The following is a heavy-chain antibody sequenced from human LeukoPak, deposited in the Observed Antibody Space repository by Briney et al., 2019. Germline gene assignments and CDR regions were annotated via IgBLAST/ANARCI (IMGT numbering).Heavy chain of an antibody. CDR1: GGSFSGYY. V-gene: IGHV4-34*01. CDR2: INHSGST. J-gene: IGHJ6*02. CDR3: TSFLSQPYYYYYGMDV. Sequence: SETLSLTCAVYGGSFSGYYWSWIRQPPGKGLEWIGEINHSGSTNYNPSLKSRVTISVDTSKNQFSLKLSSVTAADTAVYYCTSFLSQPYYYYYGMDVWGQGTTVTVSS.